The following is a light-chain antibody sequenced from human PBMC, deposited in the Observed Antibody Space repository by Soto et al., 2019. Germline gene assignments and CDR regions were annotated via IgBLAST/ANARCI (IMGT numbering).Light chain of an antibody. Sequence: IVLTQSPGILSLSPGERATLSCRASQNVSNNYLAWYQQRPGQIPRLLIYSASSRAAGIPDRFSGSGSGTDFTLTITRLEPDDFAVYYCQHFDNSLFTFGTGTKVDIK. CDR2: SAS. J-gene: IGKJ3*01. CDR3: QHFDNSLFT. V-gene: IGKV3-20*01. CDR1: QNVSNNY.